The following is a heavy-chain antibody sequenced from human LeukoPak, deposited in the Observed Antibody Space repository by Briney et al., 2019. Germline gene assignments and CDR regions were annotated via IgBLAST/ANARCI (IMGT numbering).Heavy chain of an antibody. Sequence: GGSLRLSCAASGFTFSSYAMSWVRQAPGKGLEWVAVISYDGSNKYYADSVKGRFTISRDNSKNTLYLQMNSLRAEDTAVYYCAKPADSGSSYAFDIWGQGTMVTVSS. D-gene: IGHD1-26*01. J-gene: IGHJ3*02. CDR3: AKPADSGSSYAFDI. CDR2: ISYDGSNK. V-gene: IGHV3-30*18. CDR1: GFTFSSYA.